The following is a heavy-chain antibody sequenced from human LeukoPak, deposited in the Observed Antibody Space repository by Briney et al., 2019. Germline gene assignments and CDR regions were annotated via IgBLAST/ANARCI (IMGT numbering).Heavy chain of an antibody. CDR2: INHSGST. V-gene: IGHV4-34*01. J-gene: IGHJ4*02. Sequence: SETLSLTRAVYGRSFSGYYWSWTRHPPGKGLEWIGEINHSGSTNYNPSLKTRVTISVDTSKNQFSLKLSSVTPADTVFYYCARIFRIVGATGSVDYWGQGTLVSVSS. D-gene: IGHD1-26*01. CDR3: ARIFRIVGATGSVDY. CDR1: GRSFSGYY.